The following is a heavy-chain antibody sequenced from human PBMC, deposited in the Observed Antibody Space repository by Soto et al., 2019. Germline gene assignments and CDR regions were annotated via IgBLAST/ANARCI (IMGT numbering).Heavy chain of an antibody. CDR3: AATMSIAIGLRD. CDR2: SSALNGFT. D-gene: IGHD6-6*01. J-gene: IGHJ4*02. Sequence: QLQLVQSGSEVKKPGASVKVSCKTSGFTFTNYGFTWVRQAPGKGLEWMGWSSALNGFTNYAQDFQGRVTLTTDSSTNTAYMELRGLRSDDTAFYYCAATMSIAIGLRDWGKGTLVSFAS. CDR1: GFTFTNYG. V-gene: IGHV1-18*01.